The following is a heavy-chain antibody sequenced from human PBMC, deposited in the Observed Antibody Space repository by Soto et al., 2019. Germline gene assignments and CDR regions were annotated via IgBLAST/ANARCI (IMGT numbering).Heavy chain of an antibody. CDR1: GGSFSGYY. CDR2: INHSGST. D-gene: IGHD3-22*01. Sequence: QVQLQQWGAGLLKPSETLSLTCAVYGGSFSGYYWSWFRQPPGKGLEWIGEINHSGSTNYNPSLKSRVTISVDTSKNQFSLRLSSVTAADTAVYYCARGPYYYDSSGYLSWGQGTLVTVSS. J-gene: IGHJ4*02. V-gene: IGHV4-34*01. CDR3: ARGPYYYDSSGYLS.